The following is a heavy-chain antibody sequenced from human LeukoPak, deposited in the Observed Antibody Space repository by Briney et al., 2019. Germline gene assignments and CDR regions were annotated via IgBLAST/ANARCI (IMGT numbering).Heavy chain of an antibody. CDR3: AKDWGSSSSFPDY. Sequence: GGSLRLSCAASGFTFSSYAMHWVRQAPGKGLEWVAVISYDGSNKYYADSVKGRFTISRDNSKNTLYLQMNSLRAEDTAVYYCAKDWGSSSSFPDYWGQGTLVTVSS. J-gene: IGHJ4*02. D-gene: IGHD6-6*01. CDR2: ISYDGSNK. CDR1: GFTFSSYA. V-gene: IGHV3-30-3*01.